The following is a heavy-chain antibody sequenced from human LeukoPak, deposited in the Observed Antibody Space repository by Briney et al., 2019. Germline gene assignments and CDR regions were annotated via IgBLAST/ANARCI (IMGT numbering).Heavy chain of an antibody. CDR1: GLTFSSYG. CDR2: IRYDGSNK. V-gene: IGHV3-30*02. Sequence: GGSLRLSCAASGLTFSSYGMHWVRQAPGKGLEWVAFIRYDGSNKYYADSVKGRFTISRDNSKNTVYLEMNSLSAEDTAVYYCAKDPMVRGVRSFDFWGQGTLLTVSS. D-gene: IGHD3-10*01. J-gene: IGHJ4*02. CDR3: AKDPMVRGVRSFDF.